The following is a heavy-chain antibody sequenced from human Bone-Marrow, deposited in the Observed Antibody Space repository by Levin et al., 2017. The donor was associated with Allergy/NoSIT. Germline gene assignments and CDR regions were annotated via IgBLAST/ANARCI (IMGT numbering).Heavy chain of an antibody. V-gene: IGHV3-23*01. D-gene: IGHD3-10*01. Sequence: GGSLRLSCAASGFTFSSYAMSWVRQAPGKGLEWVSAISGSGGSTYYADSVKGRFTISRDNSKNTLYLQMNSLRAEDTAVYYCAKDRAPDYYGSGSYSFWGQGTLVTVSS. CDR2: ISGSGGST. J-gene: IGHJ4*02. CDR1: GFTFSSYA. CDR3: AKDRAPDYYGSGSYSF.